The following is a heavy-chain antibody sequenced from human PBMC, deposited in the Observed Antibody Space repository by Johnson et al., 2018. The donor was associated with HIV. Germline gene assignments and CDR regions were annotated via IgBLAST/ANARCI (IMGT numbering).Heavy chain of an antibody. Sequence: VQLVESGGGLVKPGGSLRLSCAASGFTFSNAWMSWVRQAPGKGLEWVSVIDSGGGTKYADSVTGRFIISRDNSKNTLYLQMNSLRAEDTAVYYCAKDKSNAFDIWGQGTMVTVSS. V-gene: IGHV3-66*01. CDR1: GFTFSNAW. CDR3: AKDKSNAFDI. CDR2: IDSGGGT. J-gene: IGHJ3*02.